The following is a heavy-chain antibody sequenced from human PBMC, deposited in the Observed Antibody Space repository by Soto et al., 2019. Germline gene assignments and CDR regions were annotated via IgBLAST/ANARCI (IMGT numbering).Heavy chain of an antibody. D-gene: IGHD3-16*02. CDR2: GVVGSGNT. V-gene: IGHV1-58*01. CDR3: AADLDYDYVWGSYRPIYYYYGMDV. Sequence: SVKVSCKDSGFTFTSSAVQRLGQARGQRLDRIVWGVVGSGNTNYAQKFQERVTTTRDMSTSTAYMELSSLRSEDTAVYYCAADLDYDYVWGSYRPIYYYYGMDVWGQATTVTVSS. J-gene: IGHJ6*02. CDR1: GFTFTSSA.